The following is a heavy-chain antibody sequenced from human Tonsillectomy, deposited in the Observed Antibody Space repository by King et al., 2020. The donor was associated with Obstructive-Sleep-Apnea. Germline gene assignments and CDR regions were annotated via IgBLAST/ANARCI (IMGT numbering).Heavy chain of an antibody. Sequence: VQLVESGGGVVQPGRSLRLSCAASGFTFSSYVMHCVRQAPGKGLEWVAFIRYDGSNKYYADSVKGRFTISRDNSKNTLYLQMNSLRAEDTAVYYCAKEGSGWLEYFQHWGQGTLVTVSS. V-gene: IGHV3-30*02. CDR1: GFTFSSYV. CDR2: IRYDGSNK. D-gene: IGHD6-19*01. CDR3: AKEGSGWLEYFQH. J-gene: IGHJ1*01.